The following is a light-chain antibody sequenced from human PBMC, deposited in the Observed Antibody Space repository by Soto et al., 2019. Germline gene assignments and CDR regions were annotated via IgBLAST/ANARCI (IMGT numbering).Light chain of an antibody. CDR3: AAWDARLPGLV. V-gene: IGLV1-47*01. CDR2: RNN. Sequence: QSVLTQPPSASWTPGQRVTHPFSGNITKIGSTDVYWYQQLPGAAPKCLIQRNNQRPSGVPDRFSGSKSGTSASLAISGLRSEYDGNFYCAAWDARLPGLVFVPGPQV. J-gene: IGLJ1*01. CDR1: ITKIGSTD.